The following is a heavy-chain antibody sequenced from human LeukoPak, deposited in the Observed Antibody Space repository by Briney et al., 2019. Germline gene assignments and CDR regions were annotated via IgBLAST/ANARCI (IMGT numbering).Heavy chain of an antibody. J-gene: IGHJ4*02. D-gene: IGHD1-26*01. V-gene: IGHV3-30*02. CDR2: VRYDGSNK. CDR1: GFNFSSYG. CDR3: AKDLIVGTTNFDY. Sequence: GGSLRLSYAASGFNFSSYGMHWVRQAPGKGLEWEAFVRYDGSNKYYADSVKGRFTISRDNSKNTLYLQMNSLRAEDTAVYYCAKDLIVGTTNFDYWGQGTLVTVSS.